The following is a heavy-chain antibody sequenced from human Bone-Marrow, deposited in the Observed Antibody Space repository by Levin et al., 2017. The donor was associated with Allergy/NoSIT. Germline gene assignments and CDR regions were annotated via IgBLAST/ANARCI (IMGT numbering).Heavy chain of an antibody. V-gene: IGHV3-7*01. CDR1: KFTFSRHW. D-gene: IGHD1-26*01. CDR3: ARGALEGGATALDY. J-gene: IGHJ4*02. Sequence: HSGGSLRLSCEASKFTFSRHWMTWVRQAPGKGLEWVATINPDGGDRYHVDSVKGRFTISRDNAKNSLHLQMNSLRVEDTAVYYCARGALEGGATALDYWGQGTLVTVSP. CDR2: INPDGGDR.